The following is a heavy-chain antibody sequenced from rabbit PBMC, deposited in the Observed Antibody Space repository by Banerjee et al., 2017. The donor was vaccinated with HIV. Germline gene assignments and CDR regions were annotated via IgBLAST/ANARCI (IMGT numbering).Heavy chain of an antibody. Sequence: QEQLEESGGDLVKPGGSLTVTCKVSGFTISSSYWMWWVRQAPGKGLEWIGCIYVGSTDTSYYATWAKGRFTITRTSSTTVTLQMTSLTAADTATYFCARGAPASLWGPGTLVTVS. CDR3: ARGAPASL. CDR1: GFTISSSYW. V-gene: IGHV1S45*01. CDR2: IYVGSTDTS. D-gene: IGHD3-1*01. J-gene: IGHJ4*01.